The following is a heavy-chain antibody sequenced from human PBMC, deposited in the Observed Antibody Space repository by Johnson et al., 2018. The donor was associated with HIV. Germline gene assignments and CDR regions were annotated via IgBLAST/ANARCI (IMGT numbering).Heavy chain of an antibody. CDR3: ARASGEYSSSLYAFDI. J-gene: IGHJ3*02. V-gene: IGHV3-30*04. Sequence: QMQLVESGGGMVQPGRSLRLSCAASGFTFTTYALHWVRRAPGKGLECVAVISYDGTYKYYADSVKGRFTISRDNSGNTLYLEMNSLRAEDMAVYYCARASGEYSSSLYAFDIWGQGTMVTVSS. CDR1: GFTFTTYA. CDR2: ISYDGTYK. D-gene: IGHD6-13*01.